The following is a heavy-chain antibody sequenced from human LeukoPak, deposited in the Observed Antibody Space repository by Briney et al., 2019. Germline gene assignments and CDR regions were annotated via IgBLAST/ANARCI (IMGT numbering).Heavy chain of an antibody. CDR1: GFTFSSYG. CDR3: ATAKVAGTLAATDY. Sequence: GGSLRFSCAASGFTFSSYGMHWVRQAPGKGLEWVAFIRYDGSNKYYADSVKGRFTISRDNSKNTLYLQMNSLRAEDTAVYYCATAKVAGTLAATDYWGQGTLVTVSS. J-gene: IGHJ4*02. V-gene: IGHV3-30*02. D-gene: IGHD6-19*01. CDR2: IRYDGSNK.